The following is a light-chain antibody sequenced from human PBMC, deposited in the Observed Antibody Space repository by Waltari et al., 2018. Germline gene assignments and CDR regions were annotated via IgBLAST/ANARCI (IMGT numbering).Light chain of an antibody. CDR3: CSHAGTYVV. CDR1: SSDVGGYNY. J-gene: IGLJ2*01. Sequence: QSALTQPRSVSGSPGQSVTISCTGTSSDVGGYNYVSWYQPYPGKAPKLMIYDISKRPPGVPDRFSGSKSGNTASLTISGLQAEDEADYYCCSHAGTYVVFGGGTKLTVL. CDR2: DIS. V-gene: IGLV2-11*01.